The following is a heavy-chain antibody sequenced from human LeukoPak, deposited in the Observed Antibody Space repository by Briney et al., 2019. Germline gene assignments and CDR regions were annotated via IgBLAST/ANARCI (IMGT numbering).Heavy chain of an antibody. Sequence: GWSLRLSCAVSGFTVSNTYMNWVRQAPGKGLEWVSVLYSGGNTFYADSVKGRFTIFRDNFKNTLYLQMHSLRAEDTAVYYCARHEEMARVTAWGQGTLVTVSS. J-gene: IGHJ5*02. D-gene: IGHD5-24*01. CDR2: LYSGGNT. CDR1: GFTVSNTY. CDR3: ARHEEMARVTA. V-gene: IGHV3-53*01.